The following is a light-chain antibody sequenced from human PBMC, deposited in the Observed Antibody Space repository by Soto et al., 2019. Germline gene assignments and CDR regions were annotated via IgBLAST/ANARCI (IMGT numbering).Light chain of an antibody. J-gene: IGKJ5*01. V-gene: IGKV3-11*01. CDR2: DAS. Sequence: EIVMTQSPATLSVSPGERATLSCRASQSVSNYLAWYQQKPGQAPRLLIYDASSRATDIPARFSGSGSGTDFTLTISSLEPEDSAVYYCQHRSEWPVSFGQGTRLEIK. CDR1: QSVSNY. CDR3: QHRSEWPVS.